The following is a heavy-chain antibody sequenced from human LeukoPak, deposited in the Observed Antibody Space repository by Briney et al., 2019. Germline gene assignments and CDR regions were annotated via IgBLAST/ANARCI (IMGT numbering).Heavy chain of an antibody. CDR2: IYYSGST. Sequence: TSETLSLTCTVSGGSISSSSYYWGWIRQPPGKGLEWIGSIYYSGSTYYNPSLKSRVTISVDTSKNQFSLKLSSVTAADTAVYYCAGHLTRLLSSPFDYWAREPWSPSPQ. V-gene: IGHV4-39*01. CDR1: GGSISSSSYY. D-gene: IGHD2-2*01. J-gene: IGHJ4*02. CDR3: AGHLTRLLSSPFDY.